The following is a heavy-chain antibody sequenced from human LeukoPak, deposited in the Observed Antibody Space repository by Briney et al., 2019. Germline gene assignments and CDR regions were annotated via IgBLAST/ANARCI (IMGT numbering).Heavy chain of an antibody. CDR2: IYYTGST. V-gene: IGHV4-59*01. CDR3: ARDRRESSKPNDAFDI. J-gene: IGHJ3*02. Sequence: PSETLSLTCSVSGGSISSYYWSWIRQPPGKGLERIGYIYYTGSTNYNPSLESRVTISIDTSKKQLSLKLRSVTAADTAVYYCARDRRESSKPNDAFDIWGQGTMVTVSS. D-gene: IGHD4-11*01. CDR1: GGSISSYY.